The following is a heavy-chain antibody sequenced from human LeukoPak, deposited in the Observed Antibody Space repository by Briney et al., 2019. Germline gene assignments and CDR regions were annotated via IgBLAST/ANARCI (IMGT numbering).Heavy chain of an antibody. D-gene: IGHD6-19*01. CDR3: AKLQQWLALFDY. J-gene: IGHJ4*02. Sequence: PSETLSPTCTVSGGSISSSSYYWGWIRQPPGKGLEWIGSIYYSGSTYYNPSLKSRVTISVDTSKNQFSLKLSSVTAADTAVYYCAKLQQWLALFDYWGQGTLVTVSP. CDR2: IYYSGST. CDR1: GGSISSSSYY. V-gene: IGHV4-39*01.